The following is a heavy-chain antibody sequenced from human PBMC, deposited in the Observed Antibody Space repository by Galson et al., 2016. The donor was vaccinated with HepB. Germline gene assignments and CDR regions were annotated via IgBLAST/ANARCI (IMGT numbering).Heavy chain of an antibody. CDR3: AHTGPPRTDDDYRPWSFDL. J-gene: IGHJ2*01. V-gene: IGHV2-5*02. D-gene: IGHD4-17*01. Sequence: PALVTPTQTLTLTCTFSGFSLSTRGVGVGWIRQPPGKALEWFALVYWDDHKRYSPSLQSRLTITKHTSKHQVVLTMTNMDPVDTATYYCAHTGPPRTDDDYRPWSFDLWGRGTLVTVSS. CDR1: GFSLSTRGVG. CDR2: VYWDDHK.